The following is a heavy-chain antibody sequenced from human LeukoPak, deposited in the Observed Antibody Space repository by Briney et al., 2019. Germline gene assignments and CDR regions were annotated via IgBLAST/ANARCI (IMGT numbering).Heavy chain of an antibody. V-gene: IGHV4-39*01. D-gene: IGHD3-10*01. CDR3: ARLKVWFGAFDY. CDR1: GGSISSSSYY. CDR2: IYYSGST. J-gene: IGHJ4*02. Sequence: SETLSLTCTVSGGSISSSSYYWGWIRQPPGKGLEWIGSIYYSGSTYYNPSLKSRVTISVDTSKNQFSLKLSSVAAADTAVYYCARLKVWFGAFDYWGQGTLVTVSS.